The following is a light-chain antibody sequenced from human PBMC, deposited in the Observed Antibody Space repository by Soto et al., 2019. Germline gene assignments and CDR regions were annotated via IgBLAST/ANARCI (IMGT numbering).Light chain of an antibody. V-gene: IGLV3-21*02. CDR3: QVWDTTSDHFYV. Sequence: SYELTQPPSVTVAPGQTAGIACGGKNIGRKGVHWYQQKAGQAPVLVVDDGGDRPSGIPERFSGSKSGNTATLTISRVEDGDEADYYCQVWDTTSDHFYVFGTGTKVTVL. CDR1: NIGRKG. CDR2: DGG. J-gene: IGLJ1*01.